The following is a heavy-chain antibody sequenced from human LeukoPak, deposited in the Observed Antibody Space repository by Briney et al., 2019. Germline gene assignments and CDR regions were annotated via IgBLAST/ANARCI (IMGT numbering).Heavy chain of an antibody. V-gene: IGHV1-18*01. CDR1: GYTFTNYA. Sequence: ASVKVSCKASGYTFTNYAISWVRQAPGQGLEWMGWISSYNGNTKYAQKLQGRVTVATDTSTSAAYMELRSLRSDDTAVYYCARAGNVVTAHFDYWGQGTLVTVPP. CDR2: ISSYNGNT. CDR3: ARAGNVVTAHFDY. J-gene: IGHJ4*02. D-gene: IGHD2-21*02.